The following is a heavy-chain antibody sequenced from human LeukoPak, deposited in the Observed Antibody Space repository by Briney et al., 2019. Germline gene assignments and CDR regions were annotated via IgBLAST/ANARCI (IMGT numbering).Heavy chain of an antibody. Sequence: GGSLRLSCAVSGFTVSSNYMTWVRQAPGKGLEWVSVIYSGGSTYYADSVKGRFTISRDISKNTLYLQMNSLRAEDTAVYYCARIGSSGYLSLDYWGQGTLVTVSS. V-gene: IGHV3-53*01. J-gene: IGHJ4*02. CDR3: ARIGSSGYLSLDY. CDR1: GFTVSSNY. D-gene: IGHD3-22*01. CDR2: IYSGGST.